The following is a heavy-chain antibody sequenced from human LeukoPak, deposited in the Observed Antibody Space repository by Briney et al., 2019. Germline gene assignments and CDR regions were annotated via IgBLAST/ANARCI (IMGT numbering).Heavy chain of an antibody. CDR3: ARYYCSSSSCYTWWFDP. J-gene: IGHJ5*02. CDR2: IHYSGNT. Sequence: PSETLSLTCTVSGGSISSYYWSWIRQPPGKGLEWVGYIHYSGNTNYSPSLKSRVTISVDTSKNQSSLKLRSVTAADTAVYYCARYYCSSSSCYTWWFDPWGQGTLVTVSS. V-gene: IGHV4-59*01. CDR1: GGSISSYY. D-gene: IGHD2-2*02.